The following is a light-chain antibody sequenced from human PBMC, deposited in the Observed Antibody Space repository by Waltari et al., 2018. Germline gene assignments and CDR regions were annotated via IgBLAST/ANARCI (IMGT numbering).Light chain of an antibody. J-gene: IGKJ2*01. CDR3: QQYGDSPLYT. CDR2: VES. CDR1: QSAASIY. V-gene: IGKV3-20*01. Sequence: EYVLPQSPGPLSLSPGARPTLSCRASQSAASIYLACYPQKPGQAPRLLIYVESNRATGISDRFRGSGSGRDFALTISRLEPEVCAVYYGQQYGDSPLYTFGRGTKRESK.